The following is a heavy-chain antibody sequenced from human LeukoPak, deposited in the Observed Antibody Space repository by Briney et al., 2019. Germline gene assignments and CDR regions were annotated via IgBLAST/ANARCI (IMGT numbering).Heavy chain of an antibody. CDR2: IYHSGST. Sequence: SETLSLTCTVSGGSISSYYWSWIRQPPGKGLEWIGYIYHSGSTYYNPSLKSRVTISVDRSKNQFSLKLSSVTAADTAVYYCASYGDQIRGAFDIWGQGTMVTVSS. J-gene: IGHJ3*02. D-gene: IGHD4-17*01. CDR1: GGSISSYY. CDR3: ASYGDQIRGAFDI. V-gene: IGHV4-59*12.